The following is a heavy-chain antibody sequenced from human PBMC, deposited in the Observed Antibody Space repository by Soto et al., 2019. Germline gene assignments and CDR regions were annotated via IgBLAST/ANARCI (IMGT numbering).Heavy chain of an antibody. J-gene: IGHJ3*02. D-gene: IGHD3-10*01. Sequence: QVQLVESGGGVVQPGRSLRLSCAASGFTFSSYGMHWVRQAPGKGLEWVAVIWYDGSNKYYADSVKGRFTISRDNSKNTLYLQMNSLRAEDTAVYYCARVRFGAPDAFDIWGQGTMVTDSS. CDR2: IWYDGSNK. V-gene: IGHV3-33*01. CDR1: GFTFSSYG. CDR3: ARVRFGAPDAFDI.